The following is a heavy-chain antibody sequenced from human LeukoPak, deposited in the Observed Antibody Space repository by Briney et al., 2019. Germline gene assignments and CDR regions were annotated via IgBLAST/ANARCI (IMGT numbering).Heavy chain of an antibody. D-gene: IGHD2-15*01. CDR1: GFTFTNDG. V-gene: IGHV1-3*04. CDR2: INTGNSNT. J-gene: IGHJ6*04. Sequence: GASVKVSCKSSGFTFTNDGIHWVRQASGQRLEWMGWINTGNSNTKYSQKFQGRVTITRDTSASTVYMELSSLRSEDTAVYYCAREGLSVVVAAGTTTYYYYGTDVWGKGTTVTVSS. CDR3: AREGLSVVVAAGTTTYYYYGTDV.